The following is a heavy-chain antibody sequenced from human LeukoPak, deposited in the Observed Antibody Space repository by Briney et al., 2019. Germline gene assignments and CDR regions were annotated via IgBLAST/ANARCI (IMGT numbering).Heavy chain of an antibody. J-gene: IGHJ3*02. CDR2: ISWNSGSI. V-gene: IGHV3-9*01. CDR3: AKDSRGGSYYNAAFDI. D-gene: IGHD1-26*01. Sequence: GRSLRLSCAASGFTFYDYAMHWVRHAPGKGLEWVSGISWNSGSIGYADSVKGRFTISRDNAKNSLYLQMNSLRAEDTALYYCAKDSRGGSYYNAAFDIWGQGTMVTVSS. CDR1: GFTFYDYA.